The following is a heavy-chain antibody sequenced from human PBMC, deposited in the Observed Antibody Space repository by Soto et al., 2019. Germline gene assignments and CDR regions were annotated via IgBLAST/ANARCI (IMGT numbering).Heavy chain of an antibody. V-gene: IGHV4-59*08. CDR2: IYYSGST. CDR3: ARHMRDSSGYYGFYYYYGMDV. D-gene: IGHD3-22*01. Sequence: LSLTCTVSGGSISSYYWSWIRQPPGKGLEWIGYIYYSGSTNYNPSLKSRVTISVDTSKNQFSLKLSSVTAADTAVYYCARHMRDSSGYYGFYYYYGMDVWGQGTTVTVSS. CDR1: GGSISSYY. J-gene: IGHJ6*02.